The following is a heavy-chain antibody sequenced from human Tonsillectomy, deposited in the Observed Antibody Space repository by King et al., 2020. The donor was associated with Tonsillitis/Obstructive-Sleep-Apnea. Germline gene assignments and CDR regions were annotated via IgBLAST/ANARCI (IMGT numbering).Heavy chain of an antibody. CDR2: IYYNGDT. CDR1: GGSISSSNYH. Sequence: LQLQESGPGLVKPSETLSLTCSVSGGSISSSNYHWGWIRQPPGKGLEWIGSIYYNGDTYYSPSLKSRVTISIDTSKNQFSLKLSSVTAADTAAYYCARQDKITYYDFWSGYYSAFDIWGQGTMVAASS. V-gene: IGHV4-39*01. J-gene: IGHJ3*02. CDR3: ARQDKITYYDFWSGYYSAFDI. D-gene: IGHD3-3*01.